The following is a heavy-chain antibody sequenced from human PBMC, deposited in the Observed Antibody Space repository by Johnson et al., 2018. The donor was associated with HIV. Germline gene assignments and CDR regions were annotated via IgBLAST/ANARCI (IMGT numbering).Heavy chain of an antibody. CDR1: GFTFDDYA. D-gene: IGHD1-20*01. J-gene: IGHJ3*02. V-gene: IGHV3-9*01. Sequence: VQLVESGGGLVQPGRSLRLSCSASGFTFDDYAMHWVRQAPGKGLEWVSGISWNGGSAGSVDSVKGRVIIPRDTAKNSLYLQMNSLRAEDTAVYYCTRDSGITGTTGDAFDIWGQGTMVTVSS. CDR3: TRDSGITGTTGDAFDI. CDR2: ISWNGGSA.